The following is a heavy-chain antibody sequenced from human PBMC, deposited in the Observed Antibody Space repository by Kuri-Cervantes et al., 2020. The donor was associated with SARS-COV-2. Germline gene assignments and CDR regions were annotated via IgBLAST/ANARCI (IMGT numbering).Heavy chain of an antibody. J-gene: IGHJ6*03. CDR1: GGSLSSGDYY. V-gene: IGHV4-30-4*08. Sequence: SGTLSLTCTVSGGSLSSGDYYWTWVRQPPGKGLEWIGNIYYSGSASYNPSLKSRLTMSLDMSKSQFSLKLNSVTAADTAVYFCARDSRSSYQVLFDPYYYSYMDVWGKGTTVTVSS. D-gene: IGHD2-2*01. CDR2: IYYSGSA. CDR3: ARDSRSSYQVLFDPYYYSYMDV.